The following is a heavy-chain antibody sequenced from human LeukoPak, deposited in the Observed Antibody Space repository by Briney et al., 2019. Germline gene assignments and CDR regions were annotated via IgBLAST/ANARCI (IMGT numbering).Heavy chain of an antibody. CDR1: GYTFTCYY. V-gene: IGHV1-2*02. CDR2: INPNSGCT. J-gene: IGHJ4*02. CDR3: ARGGLPLGYCSSTSCYTLGSDY. Sequence: SVKVSFKASGYTFTCYYMHWVRQAPGQGLDWVGWINPNSGCTNYAQKFQGRVTMTRDTSISTAYMELSRLRSDDTAVYSCARGGLPLGYCSSTSCYTLGSDYWGQGTLVTVSS. D-gene: IGHD2-2*02.